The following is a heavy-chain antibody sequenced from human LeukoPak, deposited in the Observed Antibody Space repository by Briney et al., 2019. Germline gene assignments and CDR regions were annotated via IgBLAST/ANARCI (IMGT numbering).Heavy chain of an antibody. D-gene: IGHD6-13*01. J-gene: IGHJ4*02. CDR2: ISPRGDIT. CDR1: GFSFRSHG. V-gene: IGHV3-48*01. Sequence: GGSLRLSCAASGFSFRSHGMNWVRQAPGKGLEWVSGISPRGDITYYKDSVRGRFTISRDNAKNSLYLQMNSLRAEDTAVYYCARTYSSSWYGFDYWGQGTLVTVSS. CDR3: ARTYSSSWYGFDY.